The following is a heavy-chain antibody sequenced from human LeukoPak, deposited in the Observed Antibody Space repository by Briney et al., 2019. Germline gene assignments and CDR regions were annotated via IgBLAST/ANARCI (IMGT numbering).Heavy chain of an antibody. CDR3: AREKLYDYVWGSYRYPWFFDY. J-gene: IGHJ4*02. Sequence: PSETLSPTCTVSGGSISSSSYYWGWIRQPPGKGLEWIGSIYYSGSTYYNPSLKSRVTISVDTSKNQFSLKLSSVTAADTAVYYCAREKLYDYVWGSYRYPWFFDYWGQGTLVTVSS. D-gene: IGHD3-16*02. CDR1: GGSISSSSYY. CDR2: IYYSGST. V-gene: IGHV4-39*01.